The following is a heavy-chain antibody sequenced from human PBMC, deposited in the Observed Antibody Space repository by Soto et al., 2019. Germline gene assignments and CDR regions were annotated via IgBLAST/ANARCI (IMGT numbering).Heavy chain of an antibody. V-gene: IGHV3-15*07. Sequence: EVQLVESGGGLVKPGGSLRLSCAASGFTFSNVWMNWVRQAPGQGLEWVGRIKSKTDGGTTDYAAPVKGRFTISRDDSKNTLYLQMNSLKTEDTAVYYCTPLALKDSSGWYEFSDWGQGTLVTVSS. D-gene: IGHD6-19*01. CDR3: TPLALKDSSGWYEFSD. CDR2: IKSKTDGGTT. J-gene: IGHJ4*02. CDR1: GFTFSNVW.